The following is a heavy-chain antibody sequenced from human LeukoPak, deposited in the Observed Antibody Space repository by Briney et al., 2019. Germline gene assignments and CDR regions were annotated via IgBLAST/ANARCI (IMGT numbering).Heavy chain of an antibody. J-gene: IGHJ3*02. CDR2: IYHSGST. CDR1: GYSISSGYY. D-gene: IGHD5-18*01. Sequence: TSETPSLTCAVSGYSISSGYYWGWIRQPPGKGLEWIGSIYHSGSTYYNPSLKSRVTISVDTSKNQFSLKLSSVTAADTAVYYCAGSRPQQYPDTSPSTAMAPPYAFDIWGQGTMVTVSS. V-gene: IGHV4-38-2*01. CDR3: AGSRPQQYPDTSPSTAMAPPYAFDI.